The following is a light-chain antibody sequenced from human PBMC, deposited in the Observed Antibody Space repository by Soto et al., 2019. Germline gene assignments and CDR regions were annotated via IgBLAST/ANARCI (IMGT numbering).Light chain of an antibody. V-gene: IGKV1-39*01. Sequence: IQATQSPSALSASVGDRVTIHCRASQSISSYLNWYQQKPGKAPKLLIYAASSLQSGVPSRFSGSGSGTDFTLTISSLEPEDFAVYYCQQRSSWPPITLCHGARLEI. CDR1: QSISSY. CDR3: QQRSSWPPIT. CDR2: AAS. J-gene: IGKJ5*01.